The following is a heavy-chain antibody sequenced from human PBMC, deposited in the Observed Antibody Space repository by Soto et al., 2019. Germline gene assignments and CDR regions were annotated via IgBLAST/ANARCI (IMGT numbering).Heavy chain of an antibody. CDR2: IIPIFGTA. V-gene: IGHV1-69*06. J-gene: IGHJ4*02. CDR1: GGTFSSYA. CDR3: ARTRGKTTVTTFDY. Sequence: SVKVSCKASGGTFSSYAISWVRQAPGQGLEWMGGIIPIFGTANYAQKFQGRVTITADKSTSTAYMELSSLRSEDTAVYYCARTRGKTTVTTFDYWGQGTLVTVSS. D-gene: IGHD4-17*01.